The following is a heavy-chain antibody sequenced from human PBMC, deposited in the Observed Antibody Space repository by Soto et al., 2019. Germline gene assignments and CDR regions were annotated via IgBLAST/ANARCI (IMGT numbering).Heavy chain of an antibody. D-gene: IGHD1-7*01. J-gene: IGHJ4*02. V-gene: IGHV3-23*01. CDR3: AKEWYNWNYGIFDY. CDR1: GFTFSSYA. CDR2: TSGSGGST. Sequence: EVQLLESGGGLVQPGGSLRLSCAASGFTFSSYAMNWVRQAPGKGLEWVSGTSGSGGSTYYADSVKGRFTGSRDNSKNTLYLQMNSLRAEDTAVYYCAKEWYNWNYGIFDYWGQGTLVTVSS.